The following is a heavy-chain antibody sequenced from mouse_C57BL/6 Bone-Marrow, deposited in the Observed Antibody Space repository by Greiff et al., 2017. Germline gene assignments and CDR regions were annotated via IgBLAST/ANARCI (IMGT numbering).Heavy chain of an antibody. Sequence: QVQLQQSGPGLVQPSQSLSITCTVSGFSLTSYGVHWVRQSPGKGLEWLGVIWRGGSTDYNAAFMSRLSITKDNSKSQVFFKMNSLQADETAIYYWAKRDYDGYYYAMDYWGQGTSGTVSS. V-gene: IGHV2-5*01. J-gene: IGHJ4*01. CDR2: IWRGGST. D-gene: IGHD2-4*01. CDR1: GFSLTSYG. CDR3: AKRDYDGYYYAMDY.